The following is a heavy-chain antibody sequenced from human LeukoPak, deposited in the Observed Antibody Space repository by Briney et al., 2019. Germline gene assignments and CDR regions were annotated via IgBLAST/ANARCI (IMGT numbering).Heavy chain of an antibody. D-gene: IGHD6-19*01. Sequence: GGSLRLSCAASGFTFSSYGMHWVHQAPGKGLEWVAVIWYDGSNKYYADSVKGRFTISRDNSKNTLYLQMSSLRAEDTAVYYCARGTTYSSGWYYFDYWGQGTLVTVSS. V-gene: IGHV3-33*01. CDR2: IWYDGSNK. CDR1: GFTFSSYG. CDR3: ARGTTYSSGWYYFDY. J-gene: IGHJ4*02.